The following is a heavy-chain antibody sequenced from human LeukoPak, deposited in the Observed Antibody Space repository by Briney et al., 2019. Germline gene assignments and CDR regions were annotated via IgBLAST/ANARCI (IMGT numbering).Heavy chain of an antibody. CDR2: INLGDSDT. CDR1: GHRFTNHW. V-gene: IGHV5-51*01. CDR3: ARRPYSGSPNWFDP. Sequence: GESLKISCEVSGHRFTNHWIGWVRQMPGKGLEWMGIINLGDSDTKYSPSFQGQVTISLDKSISTAYLQWRSLKASDTAMYYCARRPYSGSPNWFDPWGQGTQVTVSS. J-gene: IGHJ5*02. D-gene: IGHD1-26*01.